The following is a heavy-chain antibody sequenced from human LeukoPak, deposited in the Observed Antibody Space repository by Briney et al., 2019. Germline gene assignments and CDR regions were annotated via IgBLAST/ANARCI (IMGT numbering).Heavy chain of an antibody. J-gene: IGHJ4*02. CDR1: GFTFSSYS. CDR3: ARGGLHYYGSGTLFDY. Sequence: GGSLRLSCAASGFTFSSYSMNWVRQAPGKGLEWVSSISSSSSYIYYADSVKGRFTISRDNAKNSLYLQMNSLRAEDTAVYYCARGGLHYYGSGTLFDYWGQGTLVTVSS. D-gene: IGHD3-10*01. V-gene: IGHV3-21*01. CDR2: ISSSSSYI.